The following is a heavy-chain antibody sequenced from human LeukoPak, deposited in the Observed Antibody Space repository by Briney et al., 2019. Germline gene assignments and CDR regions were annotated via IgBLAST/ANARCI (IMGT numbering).Heavy chain of an antibody. D-gene: IGHD4-11*01. V-gene: IGHV4-39*06. Sequence: SETLSLTCTVSGGSISSSNYHWGWLRQPPGKGLDWIGSIYYSGSTYYNPSLKSRVTISVDTSKNQFPLKLSSVTAADTAVYYCARVRSVTPYYFEYWGQGTLVTVSS. CDR1: GGSISSSNYH. CDR3: ARVRSVTPYYFEY. J-gene: IGHJ4*02. CDR2: IYYSGST.